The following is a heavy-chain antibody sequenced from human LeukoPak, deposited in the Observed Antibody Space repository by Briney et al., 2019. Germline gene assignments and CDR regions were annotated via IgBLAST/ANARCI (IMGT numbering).Heavy chain of an antibody. CDR2: MNPNSGNT. CDR3: ARDQYSSGWYGYNWFDP. J-gene: IGHJ5*02. V-gene: IGHV1-8*01. CDR1: GYTFTSYD. D-gene: IGHD6-19*01. Sequence: ASVKVSCKASGYTFTSYDINWVRQATGQGLEWMGWMNPNSGNTGYAQKFQGIVTITRNTSISTAYMELSSLRSEDTAVYYCARDQYSSGWYGYNWFDPWGQGTLVTVSS.